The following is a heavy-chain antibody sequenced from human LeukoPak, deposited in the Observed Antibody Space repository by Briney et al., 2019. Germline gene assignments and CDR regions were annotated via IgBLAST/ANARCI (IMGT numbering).Heavy chain of an antibody. D-gene: IGHD3-3*01. CDR2: INPNSGGT. V-gene: IGHV1-2*02. J-gene: IGHJ4*02. CDR1: GYTFTGYY. CDR3: ARVGRGVVPTFDY. Sequence: ASVKASCKASGYTFTGYYMHWVRQAPGQGLEWMGWINPNSGGTNYAQKFQGRVTMTRNTSISTAYMELSRLRSDDTAVYYCARVGRGVVPTFDYWDQGTLVTVSS.